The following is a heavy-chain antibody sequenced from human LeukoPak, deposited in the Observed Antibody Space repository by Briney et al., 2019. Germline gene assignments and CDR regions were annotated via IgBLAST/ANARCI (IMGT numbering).Heavy chain of an antibody. CDR2: ISSSGSTI. Sequence: GGSLRLSCAASGFIFSDYGMSWVRQAPGKGLEWVSYISSSGSTIYYADSVKGRFTISRDNAKNSLYLQMYSLRAEDTAVYYCAELGITMIGGVWGKGTTVTISS. CDR1: GFIFSDYG. CDR3: AELGITMIGGV. J-gene: IGHJ6*04. D-gene: IGHD3-10*02. V-gene: IGHV3-48*04.